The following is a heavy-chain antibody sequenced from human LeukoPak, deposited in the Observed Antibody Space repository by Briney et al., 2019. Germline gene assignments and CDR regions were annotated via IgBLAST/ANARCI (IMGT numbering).Heavy chain of an antibody. J-gene: IGHJ6*03. CDR3: ASTPLTSIAARPDFYYYYMDV. CDR2: IYYSGST. CDR1: GGSISSSSYY. V-gene: IGHV4-39*07. Sequence: SETLSLTCTVSGGSISSSSYYWGWIRQPPGKGLEWIGSIYYSGSTYYNPSLKSRVTISVDTSKNQFSLKLSSVTAADTAVYYCASTPLTSIAARPDFYYYYMDVWGKGTTVTVSS. D-gene: IGHD6-6*01.